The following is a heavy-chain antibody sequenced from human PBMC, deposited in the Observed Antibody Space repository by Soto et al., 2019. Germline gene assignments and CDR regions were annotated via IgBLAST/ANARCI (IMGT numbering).Heavy chain of an antibody. CDR2: IIPIFGTA. V-gene: IGHV1-69*06. CDR1: GGTFSSYA. Sequence: SVKVSCEASGGTFSSYAISWVRQAPGQGLEWMGGIIPIFGTANYAQKFQGRVTITADKSTSTAYMELSSLRSEDTAVYYRATGRCTNGVCCNWFDPWGQGALGTVSS. J-gene: IGHJ5*02. D-gene: IGHD2-8*01. CDR3: ATGRCTNGVCCNWFDP.